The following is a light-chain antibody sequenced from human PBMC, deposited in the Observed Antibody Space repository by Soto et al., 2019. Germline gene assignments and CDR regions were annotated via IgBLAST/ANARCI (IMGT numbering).Light chain of an antibody. CDR1: SSDVGSYNL. V-gene: IGLV2-23*01. Sequence: QSALTQPASVSGSPGQSITISCTGTSSDVGSYNLVSWYQQYPGKAPKLMIYEGSKRPSGVSNRFSGSKSGNTASLTISGLQAEDEADYYCCSYAGSIPYVFGTGTKVTVL. CDR2: EGS. CDR3: CSYAGSIPYV. J-gene: IGLJ1*01.